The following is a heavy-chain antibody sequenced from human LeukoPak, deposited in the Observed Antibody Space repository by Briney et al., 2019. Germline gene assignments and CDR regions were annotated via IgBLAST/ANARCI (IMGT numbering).Heavy chain of an antibody. D-gene: IGHD3-22*01. V-gene: IGHV3-30-3*01. Sequence: GGSLRLSCAASGFTFSSYAMHWVRQAPGKGLEWVAVISYDGSNKYYADSVKGRFTISGDNSKNTLYLQMNSLRAEDTAVYYCARDADFGDDSSGYLDYWGQGTLVTVSS. CDR3: ARDADFGDDSSGYLDY. CDR1: GFTFSSYA. CDR2: ISYDGSNK. J-gene: IGHJ4*02.